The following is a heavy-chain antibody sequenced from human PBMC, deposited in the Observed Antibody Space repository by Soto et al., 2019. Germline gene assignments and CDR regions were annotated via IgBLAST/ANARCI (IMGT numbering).Heavy chain of an antibody. CDR3: AAGIVVVPAGWAYYYGMDV. CDR1: GYSFTHYW. Sequence: PGESLKISCTSSGYSFTHYWIGWVRQMPGKGLEWMGIIDPGDSDTRYSPSFQGQVTISADKSISTAYLQWSSLKASDTAMYYCAAGIVVVPAGWAYYYGMDVWGQGTTVTVSS. J-gene: IGHJ6*02. D-gene: IGHD2-2*01. CDR2: IDPGDSDT. V-gene: IGHV5-51*01.